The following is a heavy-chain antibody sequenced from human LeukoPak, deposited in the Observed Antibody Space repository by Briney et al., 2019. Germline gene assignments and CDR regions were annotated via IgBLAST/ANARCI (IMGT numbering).Heavy chain of an antibody. V-gene: IGHV1-8*01. CDR1: GYTFSSYD. CDR2: MNPNSGNT. CDR3: ARVGYDILTGYYMDYYYYYMDV. Sequence: ASVKVSCKASGYTFSSYDINWVRQATGQGLEWMGWMNPNSGNTGYVQKFQGRVIMTRNTSISTAYMELSSLRSEDTAVYYCARVGYDILTGYYMDYYYYYMDVWGKGTTVTISS. D-gene: IGHD3-9*01. J-gene: IGHJ6*03.